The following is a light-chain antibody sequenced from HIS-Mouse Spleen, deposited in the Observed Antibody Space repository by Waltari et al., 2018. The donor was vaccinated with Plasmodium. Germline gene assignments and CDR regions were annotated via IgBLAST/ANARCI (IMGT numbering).Light chain of an antibody. CDR3: LQDYNYPYT. CDR2: AAS. V-gene: IGKV1-6*01. J-gene: IGKJ2*01. CDR1: QGIRSD. Sequence: AIQMTQSPSSLSASVGARVTITCRASQGIRSDLGWYQQKPGKAPKLLISAASSLQSGVPSRFSGSGSGTDFTLTSSSLQPEDFATYYCLQDYNYPYTFGQGTKLEIK.